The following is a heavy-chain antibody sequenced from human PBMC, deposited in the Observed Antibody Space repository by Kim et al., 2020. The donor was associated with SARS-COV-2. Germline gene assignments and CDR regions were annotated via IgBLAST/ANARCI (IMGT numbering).Heavy chain of an antibody. CDR1: GGSFSGYY. Sequence: SETLSLTCAVYGGSFSGYYWSWIRQPPGKGLEWIGEINHSGSTNYNPSLKSRVTISVDTSKNQFALKLSSVTAADTAVYYCARNAAAGPFDYWGQGTLVT. V-gene: IGHV4-34*01. CDR3: ARNAAAGPFDY. D-gene: IGHD6-13*01. J-gene: IGHJ4*02. CDR2: INHSGST.